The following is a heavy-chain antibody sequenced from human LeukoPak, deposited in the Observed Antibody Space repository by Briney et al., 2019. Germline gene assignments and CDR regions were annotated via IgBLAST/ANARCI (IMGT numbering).Heavy chain of an antibody. CDR1: GYTLTELS. D-gene: IGHD3-22*01. Sequence: SCKVSGYTLTELSMHWVRQAPGKGLEWVAVISYDGSNKYYADSVKGRFTISRDNSKNTLYLQMNSLRAEDTAVYYCAKADYYDSSGYYIYYYYGMDVWGQGTTVTVSS. J-gene: IGHJ6*02. V-gene: IGHV3-30*18. CDR3: AKADYYDSSGYYIYYYYGMDV. CDR2: ISYDGSNK.